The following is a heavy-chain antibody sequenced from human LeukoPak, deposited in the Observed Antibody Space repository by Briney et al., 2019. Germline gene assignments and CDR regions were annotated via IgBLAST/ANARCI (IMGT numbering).Heavy chain of an antibody. D-gene: IGHD3-10*01. CDR1: GYTFTTYG. CDR2: IDTYSGNT. V-gene: IGHV1-18*01. CDR3: ARIHTSGSYHEY. Sequence: APVKVSCKASGYTFTTYGITWVRQAPGQGLEWMGWIDTYSGNTNYAQKVQGRVTMTTDTSTSTDYMELRSLRYDDTAVYYCARIHTSGSYHEYWGQGTLVTVSS. J-gene: IGHJ4*02.